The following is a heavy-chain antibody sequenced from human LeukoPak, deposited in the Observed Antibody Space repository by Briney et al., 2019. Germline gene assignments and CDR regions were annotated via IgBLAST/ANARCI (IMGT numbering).Heavy chain of an antibody. D-gene: IGHD3-16*02. J-gene: IGHJ5*02. CDR2: ISAYNGNT. Sequence: ASVKVSCKASGYTFTSYGISWVRQAPGQGLEWMGWISAYNGNTNYAQKLQGRVTMTTDTSTSTAYMELRSLRSDDTAVYYCARDPYDYVWGSYRLNWFDPWGQGTLVTVSS. CDR1: GYTFTSYG. V-gene: IGHV1-18*01. CDR3: ARDPYDYVWGSYRLNWFDP.